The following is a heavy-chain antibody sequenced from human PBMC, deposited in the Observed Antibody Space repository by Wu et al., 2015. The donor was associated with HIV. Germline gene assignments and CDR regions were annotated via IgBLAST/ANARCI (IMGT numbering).Heavy chain of an antibody. D-gene: IGHD3-22*01. CDR2: INPNSGGT. V-gene: IGHV1-2*02. Sequence: QVQLVQSGAEVKKPGASVKVSCKASGYTFTGYYMHWVRQAPGQGLEWMGWINPNSGGTNYAQKFQGRVTMTRDTSISTAYMELSRLRSDDTAVYYCASRGRDSSGSKQRPYYYYGMDVWGQGTTVTVSS. CDR3: ASRGRDSSGSKQRPYYYYGMDV. CDR1: GYTFTGYY. J-gene: IGHJ6*02.